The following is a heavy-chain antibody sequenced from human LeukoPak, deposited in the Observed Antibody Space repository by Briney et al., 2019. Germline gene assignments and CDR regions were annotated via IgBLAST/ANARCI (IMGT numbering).Heavy chain of an antibody. D-gene: IGHD6-19*01. Sequence: ASVKVSCKASGYTFTGYYMHWVRQAPGQGLEWMGRINPNSGGTNYAQKFQGRVTMTRDTSISTAYMELSRLRSDDTAVYYCARAPFLSSAWLVKRGGDYSDYWGQGTLVTVSS. V-gene: IGHV1-2*06. CDR3: ARAPFLSSAWLVKRGGDYSDY. CDR1: GYTFTGYY. CDR2: INPNSGGT. J-gene: IGHJ4*02.